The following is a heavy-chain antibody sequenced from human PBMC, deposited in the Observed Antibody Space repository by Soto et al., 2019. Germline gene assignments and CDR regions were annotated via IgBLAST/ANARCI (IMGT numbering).Heavy chain of an antibody. Sequence: QVQLVQSGAEVKKPGSSVKVSCKASGGTFSSYIISWVRQAPGQGLEWMGRIIPIVGIANYAQRFQGRVTLTADKSTSTAYMEMSSLRSEDTAVYYCARGGVAGFDPWGQGTLVTVSS. D-gene: IGHD3-16*01. J-gene: IGHJ5*02. CDR3: ARGGVAGFDP. CDR1: GGTFSSYI. V-gene: IGHV1-69*02. CDR2: IIPIVGIA.